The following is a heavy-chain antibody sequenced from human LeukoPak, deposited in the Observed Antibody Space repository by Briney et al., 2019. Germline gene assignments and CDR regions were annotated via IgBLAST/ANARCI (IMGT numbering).Heavy chain of an antibody. CDR1: GFTFSSYA. CDR3: AKDNSNYLSYYYGMDV. J-gene: IGHJ6*02. Sequence: GGSLRFSCAASGFTFSSYAMSGVRQAPGKGLEWVSAISGSGGSTYYADSVKGRFTISRDNSKNTLYLQMNSLRAEDTAVYYCAKDNSNYLSYYYGMDVWGQGTTVTVSS. V-gene: IGHV3-23*01. D-gene: IGHD4-11*01. CDR2: ISGSGGST.